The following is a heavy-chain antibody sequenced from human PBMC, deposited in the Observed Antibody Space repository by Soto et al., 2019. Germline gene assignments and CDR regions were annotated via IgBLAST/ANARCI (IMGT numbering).Heavy chain of an antibody. CDR1: GFSLSTSGVG. J-gene: IGHJ4*02. Sequence: SGPTLVNPTPTLTLTCTFSGFSLSTSGVGVGWIRQPPGKALEWLALIYWNDDKRYSPSLKSRLTITKDTSKNQVVLTMTNMDPVDPATYYCAQLYDSVACYYFDYWGQGTLVTVSS. CDR2: IYWNDDK. CDR3: AQLYDSVACYYFDY. D-gene: IGHD3-9*01. V-gene: IGHV2-5*01.